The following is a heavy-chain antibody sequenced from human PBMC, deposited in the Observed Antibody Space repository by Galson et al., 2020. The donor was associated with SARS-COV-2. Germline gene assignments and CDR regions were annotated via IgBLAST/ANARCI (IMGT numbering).Heavy chain of an antibody. D-gene: IGHD2-2*01. J-gene: IGHJ6*02. Sequence: SVQVSCKASGGIFSSYAISWVRQAPAQGLEWMGGIIPIFGTANYAQKLQGRVTIPADESTSTAYMELSSLRSEETAVYYCARANHHSYIVVVPAARVGPSAQHYGMDVWGQGTTVTVSS. CDR1: GGIFSSYA. CDR3: ARANHHSYIVVVPAARVGPSAQHYGMDV. V-gene: IGHV1-69*13. CDR2: IIPIFGTA.